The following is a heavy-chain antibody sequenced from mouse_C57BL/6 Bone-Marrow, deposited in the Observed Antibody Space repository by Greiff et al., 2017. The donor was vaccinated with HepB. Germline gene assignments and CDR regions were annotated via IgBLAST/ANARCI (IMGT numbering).Heavy chain of an antibody. CDR1: GYTFTSYW. J-gene: IGHJ2*01. CDR3: ARSPFATHFGY. V-gene: IGHV1-64*01. Sequence: VQLQQPGAELVKPGASVKLSCKASGYTFTSYWMHWVKQRPGQGLEWIGMIHPNSGSTNYNEKFKSKATLTVDKSSSTAYMQLSSLTSEDSAVYYCARSPFATHFGYWGQGTTLTVSS. CDR2: IHPNSGST. D-gene: IGHD1-1*01.